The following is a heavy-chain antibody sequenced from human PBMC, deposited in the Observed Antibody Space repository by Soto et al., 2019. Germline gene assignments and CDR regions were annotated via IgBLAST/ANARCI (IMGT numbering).Heavy chain of an antibody. J-gene: IGHJ4*02. CDR3: ASGSSSWLYYFDY. Sequence: SETLSLTCAVYGGSFSGYYWSWIRQHPGKGLEWIGYIYYSGSTYYNPSLKSRVTISVDTSKNQFSLKLSSVTAADTAVYYCASGSSSWLYYFDYWGQGTLVTVS. CDR1: GGSFSGYY. D-gene: IGHD6-13*01. V-gene: IGHV4-30-4*08. CDR2: IYYSGST.